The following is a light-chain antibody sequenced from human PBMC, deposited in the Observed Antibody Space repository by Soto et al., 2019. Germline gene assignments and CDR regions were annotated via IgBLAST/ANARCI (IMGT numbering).Light chain of an antibody. Sequence: EIVLTQSPGTLSLSPGERATLSCRASQSVARNLLAWFQQRPGQPPRLLIYDAIGRATGIPDRFSGSGSAKDFTLTINRLEPEDFAVYFFHQYASSPLTFCPGTKLEIK. V-gene: IGKV3-20*01. J-gene: IGKJ2*01. CDR3: HQYASSPLT. CDR2: DAI. CDR1: QSVARNL.